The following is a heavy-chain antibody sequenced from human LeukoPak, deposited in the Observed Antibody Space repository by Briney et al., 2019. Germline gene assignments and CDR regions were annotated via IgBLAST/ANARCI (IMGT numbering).Heavy chain of an antibody. V-gene: IGHV4-59*01. D-gene: IGHD3-22*01. CDR2: IYYSGST. CDR3: AREQYYYDSSGYYYGNIAFDI. CDR1: GGSISSYY. Sequence: PSETLSLTRAVSGGSISSYYWSWIRQPPGKGLEWIGYIYYSGSTNYNPSLKSRVTISVDTSKNQFSLKLSSVTAADTAVYYCAREQYYYDSSGYYYGNIAFDIWGQGTMVTVSS. J-gene: IGHJ3*02.